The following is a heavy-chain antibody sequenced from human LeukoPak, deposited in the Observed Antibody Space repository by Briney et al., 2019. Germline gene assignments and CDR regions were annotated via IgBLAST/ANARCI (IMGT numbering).Heavy chain of an antibody. V-gene: IGHV1-2*04. J-gene: IGHJ4*02. D-gene: IGHD1-26*01. CDR1: GYTFTGYY. CDR3: AREGRSGSFDFDY. Sequence: ASVTVSCKASGYTFTGYYMHWVRQAPGQGLEWMGWINPNSGGTNYAQKFQGWVTMTRDTSISTAYMELSRLRSDDTAVYYCAREGRSGSFDFDYWGQGTLVTVSS. CDR2: INPNSGGT.